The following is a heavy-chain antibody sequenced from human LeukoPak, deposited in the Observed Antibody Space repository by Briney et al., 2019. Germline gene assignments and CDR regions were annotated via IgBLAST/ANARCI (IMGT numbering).Heavy chain of an antibody. V-gene: IGHV3-15*01. CDR1: GFTFSNAW. D-gene: IGHD3-9*01. CDR2: IKSKTDGGTT. CDR3: ATYRTGYYYFDY. Sequence: PGGSLRRSCAASGFTFSNAWMSWVRQAPGKGLEWVGRIKSKTDGGTTEYAAPVKGRFTISRDDPKNTLYLQMNSLETEDTAVYYCATYRTGYYYFDYWGPGTLVTVSS. J-gene: IGHJ4*02.